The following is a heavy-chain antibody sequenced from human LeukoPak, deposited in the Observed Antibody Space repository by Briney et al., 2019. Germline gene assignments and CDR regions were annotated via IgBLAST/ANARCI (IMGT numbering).Heavy chain of an antibody. CDR1: GGTFSSYA. V-gene: IGHV1-69*13. Sequence: SVKVSCKASGGTFSSYAISWVRQAPGQGLEWMGGIIPIFGTANYAQKFQGRVTITADESTSTAYMELSSLRSEDTAVYYCARHSSGYYQQFDYWGQGTLVTVSS. D-gene: IGHD3-22*01. CDR3: ARHSSGYYQQFDY. CDR2: IIPIFGTA. J-gene: IGHJ4*02.